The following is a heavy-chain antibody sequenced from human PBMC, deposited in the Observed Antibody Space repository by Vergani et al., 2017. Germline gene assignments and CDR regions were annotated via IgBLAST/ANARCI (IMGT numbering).Heavy chain of an antibody. V-gene: IGHV4-59*01. J-gene: IGHJ3*02. D-gene: IGHD3-22*01. CDR2: ISYSGIT. CDR1: GGSISSYY. CDR3: ARNYYDSSGYTDAFDI. Sequence: QVQLKESGPGLVKPSETLSLTCTVSGGSISSYYWSWLRQPPGKGLEWIGYISYSGITNYNPSLKSRVTISVDTSKNQFSLKLSSVTAADTAVYYCARNYYDSSGYTDAFDIGGQGTMVTVSS.